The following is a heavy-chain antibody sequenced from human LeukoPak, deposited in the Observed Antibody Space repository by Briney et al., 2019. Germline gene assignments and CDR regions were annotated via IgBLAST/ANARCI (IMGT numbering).Heavy chain of an antibody. V-gene: IGHV4-34*01. CDR1: GGSFSGYY. Sequence: SETLSLTCAVYGGSFSGYYWSWIRQPPGRGLEWIGEINHSGSTNYNPSLKSRVTISVDTSKNQFSLKLSSVTAADTAIYYYARAVSGRFDYWGQGTLVTVSS. CDR2: INHSGST. D-gene: IGHD6-19*01. CDR3: ARAVSGRFDY. J-gene: IGHJ4*02.